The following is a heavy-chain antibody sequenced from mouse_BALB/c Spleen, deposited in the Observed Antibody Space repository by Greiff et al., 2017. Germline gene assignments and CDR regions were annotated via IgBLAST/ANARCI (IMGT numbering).Heavy chain of an antibody. Sequence: VQLQQSGPGLVKPSQSLSLTCTVTGYSITSDYAWNWIRQFPGNKLEWMGYISYSGSTSYNPSLKSRISITRDTSKNQFFLQLNSVTTEDTATYYCARSGNYFDYWGQGTTLTVSS. D-gene: IGHD1-1*02. CDR2: ISYSGST. CDR1: GYSITSDYA. V-gene: IGHV3-2*02. J-gene: IGHJ2*01. CDR3: ARSGNYFDY.